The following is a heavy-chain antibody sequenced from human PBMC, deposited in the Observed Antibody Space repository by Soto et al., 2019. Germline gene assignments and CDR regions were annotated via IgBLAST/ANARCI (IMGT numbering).Heavy chain of an antibody. J-gene: IGHJ4*02. V-gene: IGHV3-21*01. CDR2: ISSSSSYI. CDR3: ARDGPRVYYDFWSGYRPGDY. Sequence: GGSLRLSCAASGFTFSSYSMNWVRQAPGKGLEWVSSISSSSSYIYYADSVKGRFTISRDNAKNSLYLQMNSLRAEDTAVYYCARDGPRVYYDFWSGYRPGDYWGQGTLVTVSS. CDR1: GFTFSSYS. D-gene: IGHD3-3*01.